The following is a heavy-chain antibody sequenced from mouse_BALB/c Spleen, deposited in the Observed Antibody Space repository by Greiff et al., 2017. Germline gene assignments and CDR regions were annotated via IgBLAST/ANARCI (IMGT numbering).Heavy chain of an antibody. Sequence: VKLMESGPGLVAPSQSLSITCTVSGFSLTSYGVHWVRQPPGKGLEWLGVIWAGGSTNYNSALMSRLSISKDNSKSQVFLKMNSLQTDDTAMYYCARDRGMITGAMDYWGQGTSVTVSS. CDR2: IWAGGST. D-gene: IGHD2-4*01. J-gene: IGHJ4*01. CDR1: GFSLTSYG. V-gene: IGHV2-9*02. CDR3: ARDRGMITGAMDY.